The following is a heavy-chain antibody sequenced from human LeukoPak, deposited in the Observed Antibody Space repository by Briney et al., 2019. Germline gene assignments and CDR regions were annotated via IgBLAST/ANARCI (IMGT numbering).Heavy chain of an antibody. CDR2: INQDGSEK. D-gene: IGHD4-23*01. J-gene: IGHJ4*02. CDR3: ASDVHGGAFDY. V-gene: IGHV3-7*01. Sequence: GGSLRLSCAASGFTFSSYWMSWVRQAPGKGLEWVANINQDGSEKYYVDSVKGRFTFSRDNAMNSLFLQMNSLRAEDTAVYYCASDVHGGAFDYWGQGTPVTVSS. CDR1: GFTFSSYW.